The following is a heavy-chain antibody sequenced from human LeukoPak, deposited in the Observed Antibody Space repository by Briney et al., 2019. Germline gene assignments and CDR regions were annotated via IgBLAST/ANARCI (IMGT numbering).Heavy chain of an antibody. CDR3: ARTYCTDGVCYSVYFDY. V-gene: IGHV1-69*04. Sequence: SVKVSCKASGGTFSSYAISWVRQAPGQGLEWMGRIIPILGIANYAQKFQGRVTITADKSTSTAYMELSSLRSEDTAVYYCARTYCTDGVCYSVYFDYWGQGTLVTVSS. CDR1: GGTFSSYA. CDR2: IIPILGIA. J-gene: IGHJ4*02. D-gene: IGHD2-8*01.